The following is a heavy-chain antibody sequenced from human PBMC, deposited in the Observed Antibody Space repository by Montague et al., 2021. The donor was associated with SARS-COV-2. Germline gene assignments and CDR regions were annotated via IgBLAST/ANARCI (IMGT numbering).Heavy chain of an antibody. J-gene: IGHJ5*02. CDR2: IYYSGST. V-gene: IGHV4-39*01. D-gene: IGHD6-19*01. Sequence: SETLSLTCTVSGGSISSTSYYWGWIRQPPGKGLEWIGSIYYSGSTYYNPSLKSRVTISVDTSKNQFSLKLSSVTAADTAVYYCVRQTGKWLPRVWCWFDPWGQGTLVTVSS. CDR1: GGSISSTSYY. CDR3: VRQTGKWLPRVWCWFDP.